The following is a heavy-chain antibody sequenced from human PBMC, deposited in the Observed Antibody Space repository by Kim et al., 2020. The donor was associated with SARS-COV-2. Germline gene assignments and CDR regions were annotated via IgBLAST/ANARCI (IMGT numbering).Heavy chain of an antibody. Sequence: KVTGRGTITADKSTSTAYMELSSLRSEDTAVYYCARDHGDYRGIEAFDIWGQGTMVTVSS. CDR3: ARDHGDYRGIEAFDI. V-gene: IGHV1-69*04. D-gene: IGHD4-17*01. J-gene: IGHJ3*02.